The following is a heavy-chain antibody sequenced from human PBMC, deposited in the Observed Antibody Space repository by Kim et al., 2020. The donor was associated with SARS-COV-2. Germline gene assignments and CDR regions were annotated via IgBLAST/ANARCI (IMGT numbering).Heavy chain of an antibody. V-gene: IGHV3-15*01. CDR2: IKSKTDVGTT. CDR1: GFTFSNAW. J-gene: IGHJ6*02. D-gene: IGHD2-2*01. Sequence: GGSLRLSCAASGFTFSNAWMSWVRQAPGKGLEWVGRIKSKTDVGTTDYAAPVKGRFTISRDDSKNTLYLQMNSLKTEDTAVYYCTTDPPHIVVVPAAMKYYYYYGMDVWGQGTTVTVSS. CDR3: TTDPPHIVVVPAAMKYYYYYGMDV.